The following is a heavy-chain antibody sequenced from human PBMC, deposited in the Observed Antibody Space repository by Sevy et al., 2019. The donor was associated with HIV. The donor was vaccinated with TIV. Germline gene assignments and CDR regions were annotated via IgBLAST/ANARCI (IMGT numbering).Heavy chain of an antibody. CDR3: ARDCSGGSCYSDY. D-gene: IGHD2-15*01. J-gene: IGHJ4*02. Sequence: GESLKISCAASGFTFSSYGMHWVRQAPGKGLEWVAVIWYDGSNKYYADSVKGRFTISRDNSKNTLYLQMNSLIAEDTAVYYCARDCSGGSCYSDYWGQGTLVTVSS. V-gene: IGHV3-33*01. CDR1: GFTFSSYG. CDR2: IWYDGSNK.